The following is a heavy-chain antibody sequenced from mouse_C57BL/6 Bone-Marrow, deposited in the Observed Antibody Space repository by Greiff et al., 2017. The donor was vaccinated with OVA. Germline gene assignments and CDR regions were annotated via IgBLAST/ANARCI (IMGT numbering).Heavy chain of an antibody. V-gene: IGHV1-78*01. J-gene: IGHJ1*03. D-gene: IGHD1-1*01. Sequence: VKLVESDAELVKPGASVKISCKVSGYTFTDHTIHWMKQRPEQGLEWIGYIYPRDGSTKYNEKFKGKATLTADKSSSTAYMQLNSLTSEDSAVYFCATVFYGSSGYFDVWGTGTTVTVSS. CDR1: GYTFTDHT. CDR2: IYPRDGST. CDR3: ATVFYGSSGYFDV.